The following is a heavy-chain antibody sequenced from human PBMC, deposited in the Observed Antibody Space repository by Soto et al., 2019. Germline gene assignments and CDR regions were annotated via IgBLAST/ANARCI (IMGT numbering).Heavy chain of an antibody. CDR1: GYTFTGYY. CDR3: ARSGELEPLYYYYYGMDV. J-gene: IGHJ6*02. Sequence: ASVKVSCKASGYTFTGYYMHWVRQAPGQGLEWMGWINPNSGGTNYAQKFQGWVTMTRDTSISTAYMELSRLRSDDTAVYYCARSGELEPLYYYYYGMDVWGQGTTVTVSS. D-gene: IGHD1-7*01. CDR2: INPNSGGT. V-gene: IGHV1-2*04.